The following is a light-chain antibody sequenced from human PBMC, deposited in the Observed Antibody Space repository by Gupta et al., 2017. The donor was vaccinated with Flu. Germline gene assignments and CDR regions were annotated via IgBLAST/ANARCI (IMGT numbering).Light chain of an antibody. Sequence: DIQMTQSPSTLSASVGDRVTITCRASQSINDWLAWYQQKPGKAPKLLINKASILESGVSSRFNGTGSGTEFSLTIGSLQPDDFATYYCQQDNNYPITFGGGTKLEIK. CDR2: KAS. CDR3: QQDNNYPIT. CDR1: QSINDW. V-gene: IGKV1-5*03. J-gene: IGKJ4*01.